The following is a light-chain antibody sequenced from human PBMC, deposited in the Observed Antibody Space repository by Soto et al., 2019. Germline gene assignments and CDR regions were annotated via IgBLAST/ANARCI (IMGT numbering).Light chain of an antibody. V-gene: IGKV3-15*01. CDR2: GAS. CDR3: QHYNNWPPVT. Sequence: EIVMTQSPATLSVSPGERATLSCRASQSVSGTLAWYQQKPGQAPRLLIYGASTRATGIPARFSGSGSGTEFTLTISSLQSEDFAVYYCQHYNNWPPVTFGGGTKVEIK. CDR1: QSVSGT. J-gene: IGKJ4*01.